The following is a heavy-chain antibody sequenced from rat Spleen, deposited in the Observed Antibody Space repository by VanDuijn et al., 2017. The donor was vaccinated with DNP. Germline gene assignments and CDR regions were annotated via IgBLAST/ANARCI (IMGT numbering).Heavy chain of an antibody. CDR3: ARWYNYFDY. Sequence: EVQLQESGPGLVKPSQSLSLTCSVTGYSITRNYWGWIRKSPGNKMEYIGHISYSGNTHYNPSLKSRISISRDTSQNQFFLQFNSVTTEDTATYYCARWYNYFDYWGQGVMVTVSS. CDR2: ISYSGNT. J-gene: IGHJ2*01. D-gene: IGHD1-5*01. CDR1: GYSITRNY. V-gene: IGHV3-1*01.